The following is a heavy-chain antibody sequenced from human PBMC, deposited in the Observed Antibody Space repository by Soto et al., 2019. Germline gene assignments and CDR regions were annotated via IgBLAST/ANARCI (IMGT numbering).Heavy chain of an antibody. CDR1: GGSFSGYY. Sequence: SETLSLTCAVYGGSFSGYYWSWIRQPPGKGLEWIGEINHSGSTNYNPSLKSRVTISVDTSKNQFSLKLSSVTAADTPVYYCASVVVAATTNDAFDIWGQGTMVTVSS. J-gene: IGHJ3*02. CDR3: ASVVVAATTNDAFDI. V-gene: IGHV4-34*01. D-gene: IGHD2-15*01. CDR2: INHSGST.